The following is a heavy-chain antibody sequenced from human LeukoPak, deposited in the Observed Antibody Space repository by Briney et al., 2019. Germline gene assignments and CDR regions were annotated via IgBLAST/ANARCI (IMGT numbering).Heavy chain of an antibody. V-gene: IGHV4-34*01. CDR2: INHSGST. J-gene: IGHJ3*02. CDR3: ARSLWIVDAFDI. D-gene: IGHD2-21*01. Sequence: SETLSLTCAVYGGSFSGYYWSWIRQPPGKGLEWIGEINHSGSTNYNPSLKSRVTISVDTSKNQFSLKLSSVTAADTAVYYCARSLWIVDAFDIWGQGTMVTVSS. CDR1: GGSFSGYY.